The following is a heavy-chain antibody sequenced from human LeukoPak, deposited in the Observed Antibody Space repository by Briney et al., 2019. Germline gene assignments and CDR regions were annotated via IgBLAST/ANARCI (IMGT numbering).Heavy chain of an antibody. J-gene: IGHJ4*02. D-gene: IGHD6-19*01. CDR1: GGSVSSGSYY. CDR2: IYYSGIT. Sequence: SETLSLTCTVSGGSVSSGSYYRSWIRHPPGKGPEWIGYIYYSGITNYNPYLNSRVTISVDPSKNQFSLKLSSVTAADTAVYYCARGLDRGWSSYWGQGTLVTVSS. CDR3: ARGLDRGWSSY. V-gene: IGHV4-61*01.